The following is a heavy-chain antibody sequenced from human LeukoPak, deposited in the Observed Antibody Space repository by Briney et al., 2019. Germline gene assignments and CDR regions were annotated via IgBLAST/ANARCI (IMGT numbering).Heavy chain of an antibody. CDR1: GYTFTGYY. J-gene: IGHJ6*02. CDR3: AREGGLVPAAIYYYYGMDV. D-gene: IGHD2-2*01. V-gene: IGHV1-2*06. CDR2: TNPNSGGT. Sequence: ASVKVSCTASGYTFTGYYMHWVRQAPGQGLEWMGRTNPNSGGTNYAQKFQGRVTMTRDTSISTAYMELSRLRSDDTAVYYCAREGGLVPAAIYYYYGMDVWGQGTTVTVSS.